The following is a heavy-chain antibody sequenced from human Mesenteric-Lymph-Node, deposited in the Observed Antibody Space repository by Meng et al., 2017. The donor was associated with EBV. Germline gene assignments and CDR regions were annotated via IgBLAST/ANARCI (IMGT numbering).Heavy chain of an antibody. J-gene: IGHJ1*01. D-gene: IGHD6-13*01. CDR2: INTITGIP. CDR1: GDSFSRYE. CDR3: ARRPDSSGWSYRH. V-gene: IGHV7-4-1*02. Sequence: QVQLVQCGSGLGEPGASVKVSCKASGDSFSRYEISWLRQAPGQGLEWMGWINTITGIPAYAQGLAGRFVFSLDTSVTTAYLHISSLAADDTAVYFCARRPDSSGWSYRHWGQGTLVTASS.